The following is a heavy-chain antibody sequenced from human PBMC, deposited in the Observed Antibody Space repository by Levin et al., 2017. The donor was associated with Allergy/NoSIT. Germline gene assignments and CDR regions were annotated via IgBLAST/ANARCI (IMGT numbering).Heavy chain of an antibody. Sequence: GESLKISCAASGFTFSSYSMNWVRQAPGKGLEWVSSISSSSSYIYYADSVKGRFTISRDNAKNSLYLQMNSLRAEDTAVYYCARRSRYYDSSGYYPDAFDIWGQGTMVTVSS. CDR3: ARRSRYYDSSGYYPDAFDI. V-gene: IGHV3-21*01. CDR1: GFTFSSYS. J-gene: IGHJ3*02. D-gene: IGHD3-22*01. CDR2: ISSSSSYI.